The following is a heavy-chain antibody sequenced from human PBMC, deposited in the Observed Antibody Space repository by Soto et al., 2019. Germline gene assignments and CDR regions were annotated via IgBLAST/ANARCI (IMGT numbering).Heavy chain of an antibody. CDR1: GFTFSGSA. D-gene: IGHD6-19*01. CDR2: IRSKANSYAT. V-gene: IGHV3-73*01. Sequence: PGGSLRLSCAASGFTFSGSAMHWVRQASGKGLEWVGRIRSKANSYATAYAASVKGRFTISRDDSKNTAYLQMNSLKTEDTAVYYCTSPGIAVAGGVYYYYMDVWGKGTTVTVSS. J-gene: IGHJ6*03. CDR3: TSPGIAVAGGVYYYYMDV.